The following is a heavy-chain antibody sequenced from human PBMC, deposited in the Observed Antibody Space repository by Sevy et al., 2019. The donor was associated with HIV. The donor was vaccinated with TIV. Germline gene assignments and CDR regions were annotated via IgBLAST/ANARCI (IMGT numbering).Heavy chain of an antibody. Sequence: GGSLRLSCAASGFTFSSYAMHWVRQAPGKGLEWVAVISYDGSNKYDADSVKGRFTISRDNSKNTLYLQMNSLRAEDTAVYYCARDLGRIPLCGSGGSCPGVDPVGPFDYRGQGTLVTVSS. V-gene: IGHV3-30-3*01. CDR2: ISYDGSNK. D-gene: IGHD2-15*01. CDR3: ARDLGRIPLCGSGGSCPGVDPVGPFDY. J-gene: IGHJ4*02. CDR1: GFTFSSYA.